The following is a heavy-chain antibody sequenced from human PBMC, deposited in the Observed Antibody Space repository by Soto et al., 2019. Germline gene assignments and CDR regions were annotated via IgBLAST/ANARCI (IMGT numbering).Heavy chain of an antibody. D-gene: IGHD2-8*01. CDR3: ARVQARGMVYILDY. Sequence: QVQLQQWGAGLLKPSETLSLTCAVYGGSFSGYYWSWIRQPPGKGLEWIGEINHSGSTNYNPSLKSRVTISVDTSKNQFSLKLSSVTAADTAVYYCARVQARGMVYILDYWGQGTLVTVSS. V-gene: IGHV4-34*01. CDR2: INHSGST. CDR1: GGSFSGYY. J-gene: IGHJ4*02.